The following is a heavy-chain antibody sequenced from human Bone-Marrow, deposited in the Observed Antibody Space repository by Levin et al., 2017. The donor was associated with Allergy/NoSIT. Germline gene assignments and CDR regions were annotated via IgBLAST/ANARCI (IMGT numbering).Heavy chain of an antibody. CDR3: ARWGVGARDRRRELELEFDY. V-gene: IGHV1-18*01. Sequence: ASVKVSCKASGYTFTSYGISWVRQAPGQGLEWMGWISAYNGNTNYAQKLQGRVTMTTDTSTSTAYMELRSLRSDDTAVYYCARWGVGARDRRRELELEFDYWGQGTLVTVSS. J-gene: IGHJ4*02. CDR2: ISAYNGNT. D-gene: IGHD1-26*01. CDR1: GYTFTSYG.